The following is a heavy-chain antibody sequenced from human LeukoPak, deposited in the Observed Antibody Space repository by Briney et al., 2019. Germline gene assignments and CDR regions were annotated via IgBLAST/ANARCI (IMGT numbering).Heavy chain of an antibody. D-gene: IGHD2-8*01. CDR1: GFSFISYE. CDR3: ARGLYATSSGRVVFFI. Sequence: PGGSLRLSCAASGFSFISYEMNWVRQAPGKGLEWVSYISSTAITIYYAGSVKDRFTISRDNAKNSLYLQMNSLRAEDTAVYYCARGLYATSSGRVVFFIWGQGNLVTVSS. J-gene: IGHJ4*02. CDR2: ISSTAITI. V-gene: IGHV3-48*03.